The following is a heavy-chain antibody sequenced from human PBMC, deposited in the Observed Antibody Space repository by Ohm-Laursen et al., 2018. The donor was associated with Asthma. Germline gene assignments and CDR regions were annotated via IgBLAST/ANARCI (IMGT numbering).Heavy chain of an antibody. CDR1: GYSFTSYW. J-gene: IGHJ6*02. Sequence: GESLRISCKGSGYSFTSYWIGWVRQMPGKGLEWMGIIYPGDSDTRYSPSFQGQVTISADKSISTAYLQWSSLKASDTAMYYCARDYGDYDYGMDVWGQGTTVTVSS. D-gene: IGHD4-17*01. CDR3: ARDYGDYDYGMDV. CDR2: IYPGDSDT. V-gene: IGHV5-51*03.